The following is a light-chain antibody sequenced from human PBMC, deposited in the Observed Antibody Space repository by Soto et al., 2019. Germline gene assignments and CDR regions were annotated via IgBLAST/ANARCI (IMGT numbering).Light chain of an antibody. Sequence: QSVLTQPPSASGTPGQRVTISCSGSNSNIGSNTVNWYQQLPGTAPKLLIYYDNLRPSGVPDRISGSKSGNTVSLTISGLQAEDEADYYCCSYAGRNTWVFGGGTKVTVL. V-gene: IGLV1-44*01. CDR3: CSYAGRNTWV. CDR1: NSNIGSNT. CDR2: YDN. J-gene: IGLJ3*02.